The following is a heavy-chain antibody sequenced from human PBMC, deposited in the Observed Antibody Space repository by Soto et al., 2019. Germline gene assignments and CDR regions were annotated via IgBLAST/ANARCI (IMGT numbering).Heavy chain of an antibody. CDR3: AKVRYSSPMGYYYGMDV. D-gene: IGHD6-19*01. CDR1: RVAFSKFI. J-gene: IGHJ6*02. CDR2: IIPIFGTA. Sequence: QAQLEQSGGEVKKPGSSVKVSCKASRVAFSKFIVTWVRQAPGRGLEWVGGIIPIFGTANYAQKFQGRVTITADASTSTSYMKVNNLRSEDTAVYYCAKVRYSSPMGYYYGMDVWGQGTTVTVSS. V-gene: IGHV1-69*01.